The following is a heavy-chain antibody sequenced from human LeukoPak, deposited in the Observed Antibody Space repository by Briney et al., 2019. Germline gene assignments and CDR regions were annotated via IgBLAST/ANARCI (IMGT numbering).Heavy chain of an antibody. CDR1: EFTFTTYG. V-gene: IGHV3-33*01. Sequence: GSLTLSCAASEFTFTTYGMHWVRQAPGKGREWVAFIYYDGSNIYYADYVKGPFTISRDISKNTLYLQMDSLRAEDTAIYYCARDWKTNSFDYWGQGTLVTVSS. D-gene: IGHD1-1*01. CDR3: ARDWKTNSFDY. CDR2: IYYDGSNI. J-gene: IGHJ4*02.